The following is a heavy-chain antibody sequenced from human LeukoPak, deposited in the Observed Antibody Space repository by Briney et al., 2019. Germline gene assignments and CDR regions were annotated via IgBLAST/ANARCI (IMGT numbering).Heavy chain of an antibody. V-gene: IGHV3-15*01. D-gene: IGHD6-13*01. CDR1: GFTFSKAW. J-gene: IGHJ4*02. CDR3: ATGWQLIGF. Sequence: PGGSLRLSCAASGFTFSKAWMSWVRQAPGKGLEYLGRVKSKSEGGTTDYAAPVKGRFSISRDDSKSTLYLQLNSLKTEDTAVYYCATGWQLIGFWGQGTLVTVSS. CDR2: VKSKSEGGTT.